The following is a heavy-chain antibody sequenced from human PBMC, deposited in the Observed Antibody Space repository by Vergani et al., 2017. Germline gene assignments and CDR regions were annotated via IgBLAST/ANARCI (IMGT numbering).Heavy chain of an antibody. V-gene: IGHV3-7*01. D-gene: IGHD6-13*01. Sequence: EVQLVESGGGLVQPGGSLRLSCAASGFTFSSYWMSWVRQAPGKGLEWVANIKQDGSEKYYVDSVKGRFTISRENAKNSLYLQMNSLRAEDTAVYYCARDWKYSSSWSNWFDPWGQGTPVTVSS. CDR3: ARDWKYSSSWSNWFDP. CDR1: GFTFSSYW. J-gene: IGHJ5*02. CDR2: IKQDGSEK.